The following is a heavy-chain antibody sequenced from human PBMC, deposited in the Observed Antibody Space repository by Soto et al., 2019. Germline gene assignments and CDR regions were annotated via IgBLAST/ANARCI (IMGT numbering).Heavy chain of an antibody. CDR3: ARVREEYSSSSGYYYGMDV. CDR1: GGTFSSYA. V-gene: IGHV1-69*13. J-gene: IGHJ6*02. D-gene: IGHD6-6*01. CDR2: IIPIFGTA. Sequence: SVKVSCKASGGTFSSYAISWVRQAPGQGLEWMGGIIPIFGTANYAQKFQGRVTITADESTSTAYMELSSLRSEDTAVYYCARVREEYSSSSGYYYGMDVWGQGTTVTVS.